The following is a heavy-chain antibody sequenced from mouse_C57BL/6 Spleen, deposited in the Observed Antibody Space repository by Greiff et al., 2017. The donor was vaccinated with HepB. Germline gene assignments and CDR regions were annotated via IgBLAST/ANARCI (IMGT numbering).Heavy chain of an antibody. V-gene: IGHV5-9-1*02. J-gene: IGHJ3*01. D-gene: IGHD2-4*01. Sequence: EVQGVESGEGLVKPGGSLKLSCAASGFTFSSYAMSWVRQTPEKRLEWVAYISSGGDYIYYADTVKGRFTISRDNARNTLYLQMSSLKSEDTAMYYCTRGYDYDDGAWFAYWGQGTLVTVSA. CDR3: TRGYDYDDGAWFAY. CDR1: GFTFSSYA. CDR2: ISSGGDYI.